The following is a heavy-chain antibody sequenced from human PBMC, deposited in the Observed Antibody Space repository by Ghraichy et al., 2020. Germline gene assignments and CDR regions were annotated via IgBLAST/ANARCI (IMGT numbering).Heavy chain of an antibody. V-gene: IGHV4-59*01. D-gene: IGHD3-10*01. CDR1: GGSISSYY. CDR3: ASRPRGGGYFDF. CDR2: IYHSGYT. Sequence: SETLSLTCTVSGGSISSYYWSWIRQPPGKGLEWIGYIYHSGYTDYNPSLKSRVTISLDTSENQFSLELSSVTAADTAVYYCASRPRGGGYFDFWGQGTLVTVSS. J-gene: IGHJ4*02.